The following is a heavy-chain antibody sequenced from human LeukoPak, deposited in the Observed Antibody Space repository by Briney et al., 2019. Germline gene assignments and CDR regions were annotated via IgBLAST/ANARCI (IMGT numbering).Heavy chain of an antibody. CDR2: IFSSGTT. CDR1: GGSITSGNYY. D-gene: IGHD3-9*01. CDR3: ARVKYYDILTGYRGLPRKNDAFDI. Sequence: SETLSLTCTVSGGSITSGNYYWSWIRQPAGKGLEWIGRIFSSGTTHYNPSLKSRVTISGDTSKNRFSLKLSSVTAADTAVYYCARVKYYDILTGYRGLPRKNDAFDIWGQGTMVTVSS. V-gene: IGHV4-61*02. J-gene: IGHJ3*02.